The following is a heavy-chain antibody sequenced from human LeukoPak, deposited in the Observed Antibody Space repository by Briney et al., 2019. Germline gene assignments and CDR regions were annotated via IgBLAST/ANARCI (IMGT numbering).Heavy chain of an antibody. CDR1: GFTFSTYG. CDR3: ARYHCSSTSCYSEVSFDY. CDR2: IRYDGSNK. Sequence: GGSLRLSCAASGFTFSTYGMHWVRQAPGKGLERGAFIRYDGSNKYYADSVKGRFTISRDNSKSTLYLQMNSLRAEDTAVYYCARYHCSSTSCYSEVSFDYWGQGTLVTVSS. V-gene: IGHV3-30*02. J-gene: IGHJ4*02. D-gene: IGHD2-2*01.